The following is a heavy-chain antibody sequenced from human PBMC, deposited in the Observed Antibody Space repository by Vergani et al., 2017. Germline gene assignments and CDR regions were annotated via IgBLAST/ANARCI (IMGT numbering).Heavy chain of an antibody. D-gene: IGHD2-15*01. CDR3: AKARYQNCKGGNCYSYYYVLDL. CDR2: ISGSGGNT. Sequence: EVQLLESGGGLVQPGGSLRLSCGASGFTFSSYAMTWVRKAPGKGLEWVSAISGSGGNTFYTDSVKGRFTISRDNSKDTLYLQMNSLRVEDTAIYYCAKARYQNCKGGNCYSYYYVLDLWGQGTTVTVSS. V-gene: IGHV3-23*01. CDR1: GFTFSSYA. J-gene: IGHJ6*02.